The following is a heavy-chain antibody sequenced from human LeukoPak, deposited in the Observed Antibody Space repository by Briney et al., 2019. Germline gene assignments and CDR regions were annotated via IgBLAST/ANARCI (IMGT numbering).Heavy chain of an antibody. Sequence: PGGSLRLSCAASGFTFSDYYMSWIRQAPGKGLEWVSYISSSGSTIYYADSVKGRFTISSDNAKNSLYLQMNSLRAEDTAVYYCASGVRYCSSTSCYTAPLGGFDYWGQGTLVTVSS. CDR3: ASGVRYCSSTSCYTAPLGGFDY. V-gene: IGHV3-11*01. CDR2: ISSSGSTI. CDR1: GFTFSDYY. D-gene: IGHD2-2*02. J-gene: IGHJ4*02.